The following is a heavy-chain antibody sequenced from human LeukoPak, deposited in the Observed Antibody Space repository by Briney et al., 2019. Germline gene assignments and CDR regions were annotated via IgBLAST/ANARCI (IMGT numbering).Heavy chain of an antibody. CDR3: ARVLTDSSSWSSPVPAEYFQH. CDR2: IIPIFGTA. CDR1: GGTFSSYA. J-gene: IGHJ1*01. D-gene: IGHD6-13*01. V-gene: IGHV1-69*05. Sequence: SVKVSCKASGGTFSSYAISWVRQAPGQGLEWMGRIIPIFGTANYAQKFQGRVTITTDESTSTAYMELSSLRSEDTAVYYCARVLTDSSSWSSPVPAEYFQHWGQGTLVTVSS.